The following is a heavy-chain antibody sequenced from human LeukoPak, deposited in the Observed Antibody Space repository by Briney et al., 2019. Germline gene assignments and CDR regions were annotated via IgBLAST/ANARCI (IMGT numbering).Heavy chain of an antibody. V-gene: IGHV3-21*01. J-gene: IGHJ3*02. D-gene: IGHD3-10*01. CDR3: ARDKRYGSGSYQDAFDI. CDR2: ISSSSSYI. CDR1: GFTFSSYS. Sequence: GGSLRLSCAASGFTFSSYSMSWVRQAPGKGLEGVSSISSSSSYIYYADSVKGRFTISRDNAKNSLYLQMNSLRAEDTAVYYCARDKRYGSGSYQDAFDIWGQGTMVTVSS.